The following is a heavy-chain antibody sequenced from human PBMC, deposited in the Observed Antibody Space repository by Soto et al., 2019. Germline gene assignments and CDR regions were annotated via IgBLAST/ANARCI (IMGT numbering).Heavy chain of an antibody. D-gene: IGHD2-8*01. V-gene: IGHV4-31*03. CDR2: IYYSGST. CDR3: AREEAPQWFTKGYYGMDV. CDR1: GGSISSGGYY. J-gene: IGHJ6*02. Sequence: PSETLSLTCTVSGGSISSGGYYWSWIRQHPGKGLEWIGYIYYSGSTYYNPSLKSRVTISVDTSKNQFSLKLSSVTAADTAVYYCAREEAPQWFTKGYYGMDVWGQGTTVTVSS.